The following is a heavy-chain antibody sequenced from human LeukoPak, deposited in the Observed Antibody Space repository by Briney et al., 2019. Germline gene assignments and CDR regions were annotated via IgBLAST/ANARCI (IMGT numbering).Heavy chain of an antibody. V-gene: IGHV4-59*01. D-gene: IGHD4-23*01. J-gene: IGHJ4*02. Sequence: SETLSLACSVSDGFIRSYYWTWIRQPPGKGLEWIGYIYYSGSTNYNPSLKSRVTISVDTSKNQVSLRLSSVTAADTAVYYCANNEGVVTPRPGFDYWGQGTLVTVSS. CDR2: IYYSGST. CDR1: DGFIRSYY. CDR3: ANNEGVVTPRPGFDY.